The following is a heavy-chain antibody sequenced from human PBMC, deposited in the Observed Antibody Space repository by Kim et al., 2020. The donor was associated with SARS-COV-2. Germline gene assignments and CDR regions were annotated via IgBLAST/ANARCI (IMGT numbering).Heavy chain of an antibody. CDR1: GFTFGDYG. Sequence: GGSLRLSCSGSGFTFGDYGMHWVRQAPGKGLEWVSAITSNGDCTYYADSVKGRFTISRDNSKNTLYLQMSGLRADDTAVYYCVRGDASSDYSFAYWGQGT. D-gene: IGHD3-22*01. CDR3: VRGDASSDYSFAY. V-gene: IGHV3-64D*06. CDR2: ITSNGDCT. J-gene: IGHJ4*02.